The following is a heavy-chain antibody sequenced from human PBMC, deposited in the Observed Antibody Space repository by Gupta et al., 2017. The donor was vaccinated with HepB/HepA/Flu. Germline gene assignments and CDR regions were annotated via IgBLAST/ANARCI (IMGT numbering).Heavy chain of an antibody. D-gene: IGHD1-26*01. CDR3: ARHAVVGATRYGMDV. V-gene: IGHV4-59*08. CDR2: IYHSGGT. Sequence: GKGLEWIGYIYHSGGTNYNPSLKSRVSISVDTSKSRFSLKLSSVTAADTAVYFCARHAVVGATRYGMDVWGQGTTVTVSS. J-gene: IGHJ6*02.